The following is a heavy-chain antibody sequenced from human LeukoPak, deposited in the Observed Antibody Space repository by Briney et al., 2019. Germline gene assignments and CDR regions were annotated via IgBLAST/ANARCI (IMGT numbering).Heavy chain of an antibody. CDR3: AKDRSPMNY. CDR2: ISYDGSNK. D-gene: IGHD3-22*01. V-gene: IGHV3-30-3*01. CDR1: GFTFSSYA. J-gene: IGHJ4*02. Sequence: GGSLRLSCAASGFTFSSYAMHWVRQAPGKGLEWVAVISYDGSNKYYADSVKGRFTISRDNSKNTLYLQMNTLRAEDTAVYYCAKDRSPMNYWGQGTLVTVSS.